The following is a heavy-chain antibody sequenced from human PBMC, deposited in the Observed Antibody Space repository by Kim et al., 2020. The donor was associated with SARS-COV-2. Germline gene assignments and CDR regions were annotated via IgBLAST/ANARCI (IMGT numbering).Heavy chain of an antibody. CDR2: IYYSGST. CDR1: GGSISSYY. J-gene: IGHJ5*02. D-gene: IGHD3-10*01. CDR3: ARHYGSGSYYHNWFDP. V-gene: IGHV4-59*08. Sequence: SETLSLTCTVSGGSISSYYCSWIRQPPGKGLEWIGYIYYSGSTNYNPSLKSRVTISVDTSKNQFSLKLSSVTAADTAVYYCARHYGSGSYYHNWFDPWGQGTLVTVSS.